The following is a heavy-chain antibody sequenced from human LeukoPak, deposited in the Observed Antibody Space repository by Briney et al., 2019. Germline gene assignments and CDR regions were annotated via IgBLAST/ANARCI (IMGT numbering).Heavy chain of an antibody. V-gene: IGHV3-23*01. Sequence: GGSLRLSCSASGFTLTNYALTWVRPTPGRGLECVSAISGDGVSPYYADSVRGRFTISRDNSKKSLYLQMNSLRAEDTAVYYCASRYSYGEDYWGQGTLVTVPS. CDR3: ASRYSYGEDY. CDR2: ISGDGVSP. CDR1: GFTLTNYA. D-gene: IGHD5-18*01. J-gene: IGHJ4*02.